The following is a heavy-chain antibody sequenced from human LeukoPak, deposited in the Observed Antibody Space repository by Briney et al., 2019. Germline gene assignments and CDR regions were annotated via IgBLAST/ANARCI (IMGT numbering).Heavy chain of an antibody. Sequence: GGSLRLSCAASGFTFSSYGMSWVRQAPGKGLEWVSAISGSGGSTYYADSVKGRFTISRDNSKNTLYLQMNSLRAEDTAVYYCAKEGDSSSWYGGWFDPWGQGTLVTVSS. V-gene: IGHV3-23*01. D-gene: IGHD6-13*01. J-gene: IGHJ5*02. CDR3: AKEGDSSSWYGGWFDP. CDR2: ISGSGGST. CDR1: GFTFSSYG.